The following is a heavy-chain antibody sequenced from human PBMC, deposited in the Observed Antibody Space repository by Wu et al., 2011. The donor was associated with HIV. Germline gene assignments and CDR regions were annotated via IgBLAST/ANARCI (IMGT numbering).Heavy chain of an antibody. Sequence: QVQLVQSGAEVKKPGSSVKVSCKTSGGSFSRYSFSWVRQAPGQGLEWMGGLIPLFGATDYAQKFQGRITISADTSTTTVYMDLSSLRSEDTAVYYCALRTRAGSGSDYWGPGNPWSPSPQ. CDR3: ALRTRAGSGSDY. V-gene: IGHV1-69*06. CDR2: LIPLFGAT. CDR1: GGSFSRYS. D-gene: IGHD3-10*01. J-gene: IGHJ4*02.